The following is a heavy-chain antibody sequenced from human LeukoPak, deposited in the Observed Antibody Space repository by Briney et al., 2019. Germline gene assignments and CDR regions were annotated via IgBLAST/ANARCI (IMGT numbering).Heavy chain of an antibody. CDR3: ARAPYYYGSGSFVD. J-gene: IGHJ4*02. CDR1: GGTFSSYA. D-gene: IGHD3-10*01. Sequence: ASVKVSCKASGGTFSSYAISWVRQAPGQGLEWMGGIIPIFGTANYAQKFQGRVTITADESTSTAYMELSSLRSEDTAVYYCARAPYYYGSGSFVDWGQGTLVTVSS. CDR2: IIPIFGTA. V-gene: IGHV1-69*13.